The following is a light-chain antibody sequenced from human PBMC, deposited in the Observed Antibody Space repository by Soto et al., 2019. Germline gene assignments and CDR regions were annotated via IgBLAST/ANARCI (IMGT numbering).Light chain of an antibody. CDR3: MQALQTPLT. CDR2: LGS. J-gene: IGKJ4*01. V-gene: IGKV2-28*01. CDR1: QSLMHSNGYNY. Sequence: DIVMTQSPLSLPVTPGEPASISCRSSQSLMHSNGYNYLGWYLQKPGQSPQLLIYLGSNRASGVPDRFSGSGSGTDFTLKIIRVEAEDVGVYYCMQALQTPLTFGGGTKVEIK.